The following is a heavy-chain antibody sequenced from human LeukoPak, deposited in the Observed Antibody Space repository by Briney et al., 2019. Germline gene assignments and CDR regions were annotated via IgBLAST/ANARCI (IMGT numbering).Heavy chain of an antibody. CDR3: ARQGDSDAFDI. J-gene: IGHJ3*02. CDR2: IYYSGST. Sequence: PSDTLSLSCTVSGGFISSFYWHWIRQPPGKGLEWIGYIYYSGSTKYNPSLQSRVITSVGTSKNQFALKLSSVTAADTAMYYCARQGDSDAFDIWGQGTMVTVSS. CDR1: GGFISSFY. D-gene: IGHD3-16*01. V-gene: IGHV4-59*08.